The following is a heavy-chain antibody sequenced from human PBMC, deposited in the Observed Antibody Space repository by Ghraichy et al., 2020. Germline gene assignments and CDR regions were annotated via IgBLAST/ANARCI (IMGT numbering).Heavy chain of an antibody. Sequence: SETLSLTCAVYGGSFSDYYWSWIRQPPGKGLEWIGYINHSGSTNYNPSLKSRVTISVDTSKNQFSLKLGSVTAADNAVYYCARVLVPPGSRYFDHGGRGTLVTVSS. CDR3: ARVLVPPGSRYFDH. V-gene: IGHV4-34*01. D-gene: IGHD2-2*01. CDR1: GGSFSDYY. CDR2: INHSGST. J-gene: IGHJ2*01.